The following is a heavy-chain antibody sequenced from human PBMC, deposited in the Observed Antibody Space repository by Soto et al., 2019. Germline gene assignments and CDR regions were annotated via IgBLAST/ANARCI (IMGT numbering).Heavy chain of an antibody. CDR2: INAGNGNT. CDR3: ARALDYDFWSGYLGY. V-gene: IGHV1-3*01. CDR1: GYTFTSYA. Sequence: GASVKVSCKASGYTFTSYAMHWVRQAPGQRLEWMGWINAGNGNTKYSQKFQGRVTITRDTSASTTYMELSSLRSEDTAVYYCARALDYDFWSGYLGYWGQGTLVTVSS. D-gene: IGHD3-3*01. J-gene: IGHJ4*02.